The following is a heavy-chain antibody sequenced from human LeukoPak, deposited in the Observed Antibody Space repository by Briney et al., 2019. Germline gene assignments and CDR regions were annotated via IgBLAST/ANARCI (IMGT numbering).Heavy chain of an antibody. J-gene: IGHJ4*02. CDR3: TRERRGSYYAFES. D-gene: IGHD3-10*01. V-gene: IGHV3-11*01. Sequence: GGSLRLSCAASGFSISDHYMSWIRQSPGKGLERISYVTSSGSSTKYADSVKGRFTISRDNAKNSVALQMNSLRAEDTAVYYCTRERRGSYYAFESWGQGTLVTVSS. CDR1: GFSISDHY. CDR2: VTSSGSST.